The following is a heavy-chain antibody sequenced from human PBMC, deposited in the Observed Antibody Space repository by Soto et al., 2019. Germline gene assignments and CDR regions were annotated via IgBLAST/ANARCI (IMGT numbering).Heavy chain of an antibody. CDR1: GGSFSGYY. CDR3: SRGIRGDIVVVPAATTTPSPYFDY. V-gene: IGHV4-34*01. CDR2: INHSGST. Sequence: PSETLSLTCAVYGGSFSGYYWSWIRQPPGKGLEWIGEINHSGSTNYNPSLKSRVTISVDTSKSQFSLKLSSVTAADTAVYYCSRGIRGDIVVVPAATTTPSPYFDYWGQGTLVTVSS. D-gene: IGHD2-2*01. J-gene: IGHJ4*02.